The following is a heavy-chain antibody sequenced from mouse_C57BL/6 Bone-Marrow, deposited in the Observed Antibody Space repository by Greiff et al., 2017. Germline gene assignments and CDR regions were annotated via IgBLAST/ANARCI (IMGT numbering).Heavy chain of an antibody. CDR1: GYTFTSYW. V-gene: IGHV1-69*01. J-gene: IGHJ2*01. CDR2: IDPSDSYT. Sequence: QVQLKQPGAELVMPGASVKLSCKASGYTFTSYWMHWVKQRPGQGLEWIGEIDPSDSYTNYNQKFKGKSTLTVDKSSSPAYMQLSSLTSEDSAVYYCARGEGVDYWGQGTTLTVSS. CDR3: ARGEGVDY.